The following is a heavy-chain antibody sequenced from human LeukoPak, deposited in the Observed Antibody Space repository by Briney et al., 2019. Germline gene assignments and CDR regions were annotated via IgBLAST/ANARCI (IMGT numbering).Heavy chain of an antibody. J-gene: IGHJ4*02. CDR3: ASKYCSSTSCRDY. CDR1: GFTFSSYE. D-gene: IGHD2-2*01. Sequence: GGSLRLSCAASGFTFSSYEMNWVRQAPGKGLEWVSYISSSGSTIYYADSVKGRFTISRDDAKNSLYLQMNSLRAEDTAVYYCASKYCSSTSCRDYWGQGTLVTVSS. CDR2: ISSSGSTI. V-gene: IGHV3-48*03.